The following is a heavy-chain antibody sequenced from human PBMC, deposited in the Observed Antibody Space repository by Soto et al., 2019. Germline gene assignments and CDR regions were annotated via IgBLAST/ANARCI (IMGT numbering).Heavy chain of an antibody. Sequence: QVQLVQSGAEVKKPGASVKVSCKASGYTFTSYAMHWVRQAPGQRLEWMGWINAGSGNTKYSQKFQGRGTITRDTSAITAYMELRSLRSEDTAVYYCASARCSGGSCYSWWFDPWGQGTLVTVSS. CDR1: GYTFTSYA. D-gene: IGHD2-15*01. CDR2: INAGSGNT. J-gene: IGHJ5*02. CDR3: ASARCSGGSCYSWWFDP. V-gene: IGHV1-3*01.